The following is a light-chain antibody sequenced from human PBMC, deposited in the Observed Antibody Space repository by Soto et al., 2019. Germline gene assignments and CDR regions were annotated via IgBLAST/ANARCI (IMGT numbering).Light chain of an antibody. J-gene: IGKJ1*01. CDR1: QSISSW. CDR3: QHYNSYSDA. CDR2: DAS. V-gene: IGKV1-5*01. Sequence: INESSTALNPNGGDRVLMASVASQSISSWLTWYHQKPGKAPKLLIYDASTLESGVPSRFSGSGSGTEFTLTISSLQPDDFATYYCQHYNSYSDAFGQGSKVDIK.